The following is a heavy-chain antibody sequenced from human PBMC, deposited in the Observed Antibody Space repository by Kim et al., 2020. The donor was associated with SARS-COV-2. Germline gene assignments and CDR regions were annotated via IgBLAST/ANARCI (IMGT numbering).Heavy chain of an antibody. Sequence: NTGYAQKFQGRVTMTRNTSISTAYMELSSLRSEDTAVYYCARGHGEIGYWGQGTLVTVSS. CDR3: ARGHGEIGY. J-gene: IGHJ4*02. D-gene: IGHD3-10*01. CDR2: NT. V-gene: IGHV1-8*01.